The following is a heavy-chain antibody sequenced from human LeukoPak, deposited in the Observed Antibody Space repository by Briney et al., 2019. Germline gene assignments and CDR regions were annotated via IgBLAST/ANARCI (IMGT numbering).Heavy chain of an antibody. CDR1: GYTFSDYY. CDR2: INPNSGGT. V-gene: IGHV1-2*02. Sequence: ASVKVSCKASGYTFSDYYMHWVRQAPGQGPEWIGWINPNSGGTDYAQKFRGRVTMTRDTSTSTAYMDLSRLISDDTAVYYCARDREGLAYFDYWGQGTLVTVSS. D-gene: IGHD3/OR15-3a*01. CDR3: ARDREGLAYFDY. J-gene: IGHJ4*02.